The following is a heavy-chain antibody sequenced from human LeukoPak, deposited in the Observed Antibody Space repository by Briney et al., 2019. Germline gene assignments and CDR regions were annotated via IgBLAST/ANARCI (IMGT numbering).Heavy chain of an antibody. CDR1: GFTFSRSW. D-gene: IGHD3-22*01. V-gene: IGHV3-21*01. CDR3: ARDYFDSSDYPQTYYYYYMDV. CDR2: ISSTSTFI. Sequence: GGSLRLSCAASGFTFSRSWMNWVRQAPGKGLEWVASISSTSTFIYSADSVKGRFTISRDTAKNSLFLQMNSLRAEDTAIYYCARDYFDSSDYPQTYYYYYMDVWGKGTTVTVSS. J-gene: IGHJ6*03.